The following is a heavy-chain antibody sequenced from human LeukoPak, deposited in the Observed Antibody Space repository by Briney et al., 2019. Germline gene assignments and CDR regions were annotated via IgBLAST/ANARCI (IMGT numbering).Heavy chain of an antibody. V-gene: IGHV3-30-3*01. CDR3: ARDPSSGYSSSWFNFDY. D-gene: IGHD6-13*01. CDR1: GYTFTGYY. Sequence: SCKASGYTFTGYYMHWVRQAPGKGLEWVAVISYDGSNKYYADSVKGRFTISRDNSKNTLYLQMNSLRAEDTAVYYCARDPSSGYSSSWFNFDYWGQGTLVTVSS. J-gene: IGHJ4*02. CDR2: ISYDGSNK.